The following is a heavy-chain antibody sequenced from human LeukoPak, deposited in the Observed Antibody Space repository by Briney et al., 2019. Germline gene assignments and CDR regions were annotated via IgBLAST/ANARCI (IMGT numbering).Heavy chain of an antibody. J-gene: IGHJ3*02. D-gene: IGHD5-24*01. CDR1: VFTFSGSA. V-gene: IGHV3-73*01. CDR3: TPSRDGYNGAFDI. CDR2: IRNKANSYAT. Sequence: GGSLRLSCAASVFTFSGSAMHWVRQASGKGLEWVGRIRNKANSYATAYAASVKGRFTISRDDSKNTAYLQMNSLKTEDTAVYYCTPSRDGYNGAFDIWGQGTMVTVSS.